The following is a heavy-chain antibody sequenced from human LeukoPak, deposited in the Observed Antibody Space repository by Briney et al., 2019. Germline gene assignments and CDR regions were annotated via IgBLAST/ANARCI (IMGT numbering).Heavy chain of an antibody. CDR1: GGSVSSGSYY. V-gene: IGHV4-61*01. CDR2: IYYSGST. Sequence: SETLSPTCSVSGGSVSSGSYYWSWIRQPPGKGLEWIGYIYYSGSTNYNPSLKSRVTISVDTSKNQFSLNLSSVTAADTAVYYCARNGGSSPWDAFDIWGQGTMVTVSS. CDR3: ARNGGSSPWDAFDI. D-gene: IGHD1-26*01. J-gene: IGHJ3*02.